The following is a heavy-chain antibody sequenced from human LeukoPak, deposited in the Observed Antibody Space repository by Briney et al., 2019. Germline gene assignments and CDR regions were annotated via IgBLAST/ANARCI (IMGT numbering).Heavy chain of an antibody. V-gene: IGHV3-7*01. CDR1: GFTFSSYW. CDR2: IKQDGSEK. CDR3: ARVPVGSRVGATASDHDAFDI. D-gene: IGHD1-26*01. J-gene: IGHJ3*02. Sequence: PGGSLRLSCAASGFTFSSYWMSWVRQAPGKGLEWVANIKQDGSEKYYVDSVKGRFTISRDNAKNSLYLQMNSLRAEDTAVYYCARVPVGSRVGATASDHDAFDIWGQGTMVTVSS.